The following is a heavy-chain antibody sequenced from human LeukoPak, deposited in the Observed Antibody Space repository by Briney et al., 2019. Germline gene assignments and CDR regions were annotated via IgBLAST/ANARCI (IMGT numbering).Heavy chain of an antibody. D-gene: IGHD6-19*01. CDR2: IYYSGST. V-gene: IGHV4-39*01. Sequence: SETLSLTCTVSGGSISSSSYYWGWIRQPPGKGLEWIGSIYYSGSTYYNPSLKSRVTISVDTSKNQFSLKLSSVTAADTAVYYCASGTGDSSGWYFDYWGQGTLVTVSS. J-gene: IGHJ4*02. CDR3: ASGTGDSSGWYFDY. CDR1: GGSISSSSYY.